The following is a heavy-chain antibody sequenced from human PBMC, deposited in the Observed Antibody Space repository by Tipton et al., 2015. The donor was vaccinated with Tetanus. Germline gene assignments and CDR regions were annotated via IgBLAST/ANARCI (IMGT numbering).Heavy chain of an antibody. Sequence: TLSLTCTVSGGSISNYYWSWIRQPPGKGLEWIGYIYYSGSTNYNPSLKSRVTISVDTSKNQFSLKLTSVTAADTAVYYCARLSSPFFGAFFMWGQGTMVTVSS. CDR2: IYYSGST. D-gene: IGHD3-3*01. J-gene: IGHJ3*02. CDR1: GGSISNYY. V-gene: IGHV4-59*07. CDR3: ARLSSPFFGAFFM.